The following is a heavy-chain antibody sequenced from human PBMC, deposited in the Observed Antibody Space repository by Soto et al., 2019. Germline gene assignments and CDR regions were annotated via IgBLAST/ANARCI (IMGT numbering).Heavy chain of an antibody. J-gene: IGHJ6*02. CDR2: ISYDGSNK. CDR3: AKDEETPSGWYASWYYYYGMDV. Sequence: LRLSCAASGFTFSSYGMHWVRQAPGKGLEWVAVISYDGSNKYYADSVKGRFTISRDNSKNTLYLQMNSLRAEDKAVYYGAKDEETPSGWYASWYYYYGMDVLGQGTTVTVSS. D-gene: IGHD6-19*01. V-gene: IGHV3-30*18. CDR1: GFTFSSYG.